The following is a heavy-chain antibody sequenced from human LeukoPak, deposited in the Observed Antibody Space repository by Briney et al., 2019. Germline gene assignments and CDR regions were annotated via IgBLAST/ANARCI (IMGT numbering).Heavy chain of an antibody. CDR1: GFTFSAYT. J-gene: IGHJ4*02. CDR2: IYHSGST. CDR3: AREYGYYYDSSGYYYLDY. Sequence: GSLRLSCAASGFTFSAYTMSWVRQSPGKGLEWIGEIYHSGSTNYNPSLKSRVTISVDTSKNQFSLKLSSVTAADTAVYYCAREYGYYYDSSGYYYLDYWGQGTLVTVSS. V-gene: IGHV4-34*01. D-gene: IGHD3-22*01.